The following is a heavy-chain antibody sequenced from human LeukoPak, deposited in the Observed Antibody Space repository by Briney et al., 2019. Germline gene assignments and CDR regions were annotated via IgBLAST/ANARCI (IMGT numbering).Heavy chain of an antibody. CDR3: ARDSMVRGVIGTFNI. J-gene: IGHJ3*02. CDR1: GFTFSSYA. CDR2: ISGGSEST. Sequence: GGSLRLSCAASGFTFSSYAMNWVCQAPGKGLEWVSGISGGSESTYYADSVKGRFTISRDNSQNTLYLQMNSLRAEDTAVYYCARDSMVRGVIGTFNIWGQGTMVTVSS. D-gene: IGHD3-10*01. V-gene: IGHV3-23*01.